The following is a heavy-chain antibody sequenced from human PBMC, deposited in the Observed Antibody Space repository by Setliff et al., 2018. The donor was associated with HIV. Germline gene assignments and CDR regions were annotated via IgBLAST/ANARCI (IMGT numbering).Heavy chain of an antibody. CDR3: VKEYHTAATDTRVANYFDY. J-gene: IGHJ4*02. V-gene: IGHV1-46*01. CDR1: GYTFTSCF. CDR2: INPSDGTT. Sequence: RASVKVSCKASGYTFTSCFMHWVRQAPGQGLEYMGIINPSDGTTDYTQKFQDRVTMTSDTSTSTVYMELRSLRSEDTAIYYCVKEYHTAATDTRVANYFDYWGQGTLVTVSS. D-gene: IGHD6-13*01.